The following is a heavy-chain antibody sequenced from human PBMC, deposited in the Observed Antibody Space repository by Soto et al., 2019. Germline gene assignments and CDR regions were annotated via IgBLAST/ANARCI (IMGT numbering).Heavy chain of an antibody. CDR1: DLSFSNAY. CDR3: TTRGALGY. D-gene: IGHD2-15*01. Sequence: EVQLVESGGGLLKLGESLRLSCAAPDLSFSNAYINWVRQAPGKGLEWVGRIKSKTDGGTIDYAAPVKGRFIISRDDSSNTVYLQMNSLKTEDTAVYYCTTRGALGYWGQGTLVTVSS. J-gene: IGHJ4*02. CDR2: IKSKTDGGTI. V-gene: IGHV3-15*07.